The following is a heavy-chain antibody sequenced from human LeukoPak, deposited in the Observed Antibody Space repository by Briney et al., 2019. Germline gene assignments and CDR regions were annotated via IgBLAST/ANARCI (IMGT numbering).Heavy chain of an antibody. CDR3: AIVDTTVGIDY. CDR2: ISAYNGNT. D-gene: IGHD5-18*01. CDR1: GYTFTTYG. J-gene: IGHJ4*02. Sequence: ASVKVSCKTSGYTFTTYGITWVRQAPGQGLEWMGWISAYNGNTAYAQKFQGRVTVTTDTSTRTASMDLRSLRSDDTAVYYCAIVDTTVGIDYWGQGTLVTVSS. V-gene: IGHV1-18*04.